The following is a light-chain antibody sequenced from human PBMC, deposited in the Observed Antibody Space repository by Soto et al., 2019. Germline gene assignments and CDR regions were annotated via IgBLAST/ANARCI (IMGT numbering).Light chain of an antibody. CDR3: QKYNSYWT. Sequence: DIQMTQSPSTLSASVGDRVTITCRASQSISSWLAWYQQKPGKAPMLLIYDASSLESGVPSRFSGSGSGTELTLTISSLQPDDFATYCCQKYNSYWTFGQGTKLDIK. CDR1: QSISSW. V-gene: IGKV1-5*01. J-gene: IGKJ1*01. CDR2: DAS.